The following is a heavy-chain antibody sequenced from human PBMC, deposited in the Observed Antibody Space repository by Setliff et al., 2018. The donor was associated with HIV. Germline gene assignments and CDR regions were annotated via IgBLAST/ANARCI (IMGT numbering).Heavy chain of an antibody. Sequence: LVNPTQTLTLTCTFSGFSLTTSGMCISWVRQSPGKAPEWLGRIDWDDDKFYSTSLKTSLTISKDTSKNQVGLTMTNMDPVDTATYYCARTYKNDSSDYRSDFWGPGTLGTVSS. CDR1: GFSLTTSGMC. CDR3: ARTYKNDSSDYRSDF. J-gene: IGHJ4*02. D-gene: IGHD3-22*01. V-gene: IGHV2-70*17. CDR2: IDWDDDK.